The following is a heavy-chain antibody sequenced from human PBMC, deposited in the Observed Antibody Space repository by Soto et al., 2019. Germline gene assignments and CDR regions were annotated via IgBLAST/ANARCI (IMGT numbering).Heavy chain of an antibody. CDR1: GFTFSSYG. Sequence: GGSLRLSCAASGFTFSSYGMHWVRQAPGKGLEWVAVISYDGSNKYYADSVKGRFTISRDNSKNTLYLQMNSLGAEDTAVYYCAKSPYSSSSHFDYWGQGTLVTVSS. V-gene: IGHV3-30*18. D-gene: IGHD6-13*01. J-gene: IGHJ4*02. CDR2: ISYDGSNK. CDR3: AKSPYSSSSHFDY.